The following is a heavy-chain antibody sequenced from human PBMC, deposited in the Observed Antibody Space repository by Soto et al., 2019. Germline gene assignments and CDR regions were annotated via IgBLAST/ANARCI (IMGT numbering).Heavy chain of an antibody. CDR1: GYTFTSYY. J-gene: IGHJ5*02. CDR3: ARDLKLGDSSGWYSSGWFDP. CDR2: INPSGGST. Sequence: ASVNVSCKASGYTFTSYYMHWVRQAAGQGLEWMGIINPSGGSTSYAQKFQGRVTMTRDTSTSTVYMELSSLRSEDTAVYYCARDLKLGDSSGWYSSGWFDPWGQGTLVTVSS. V-gene: IGHV1-46*01. D-gene: IGHD6-19*01.